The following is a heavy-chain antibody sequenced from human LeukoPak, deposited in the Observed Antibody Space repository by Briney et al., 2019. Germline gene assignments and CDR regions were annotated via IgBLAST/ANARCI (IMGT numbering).Heavy chain of an antibody. D-gene: IGHD3-22*01. V-gene: IGHV3-15*01. CDR1: GFTFSNAW. Sequence: GGSLRLSCAASGFTFSNAWMSWVRQAPGKGLEWVGRIKSKTDGGTTDYAAPVKGRFTISRDDSKNTLYLQMYSLKTEDTAVYYCTTFSMIVVVITDWGQGTLVTVSS. CDR3: TTFSMIVVVITD. CDR2: IKSKTDGGTT. J-gene: IGHJ4*02.